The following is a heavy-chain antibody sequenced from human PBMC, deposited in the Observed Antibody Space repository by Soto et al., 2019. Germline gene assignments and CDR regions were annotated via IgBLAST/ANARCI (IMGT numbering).Heavy chain of an antibody. V-gene: IGHV1-2*04. D-gene: IGHD1-1*01. J-gene: IGHJ6*03. CDR1: GYTFTGYY. CDR3: AIARVVNGNDPEKDYYYLDA. Sequence: ASVKVSRKASGYTFTGYYMHWVRQAPGQGLEWMGWINPNSGGTNYAQKFQGWVTMTRDTSISTAYMELSRLRSDDTAVNYCAIARVVNGNDPEKDYYYLDAWCKGTTVT. CDR2: INPNSGGT.